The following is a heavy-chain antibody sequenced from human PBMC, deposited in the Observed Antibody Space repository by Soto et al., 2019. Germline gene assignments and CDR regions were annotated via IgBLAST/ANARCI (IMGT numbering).Heavy chain of an antibody. J-gene: IGHJ3*02. CDR1: GFTVSSHA. D-gene: IGHD2-15*01. CDR2: VTADGGT. CDR3: APHVSCSGGSCQYDAFAI. V-gene: IGHV3-23*01. Sequence: EVQVLESGGGLVQPGGSLRLSCEGSGFTVSSHAMTWIRQAPGKGPEWVSTVTADGGTYYADSVKGRFAMSRDTSDDTXXLQRNSLGAEDTAAYYCAPHVSCSGGSCQYDAFAIRGQGTMVTVSS.